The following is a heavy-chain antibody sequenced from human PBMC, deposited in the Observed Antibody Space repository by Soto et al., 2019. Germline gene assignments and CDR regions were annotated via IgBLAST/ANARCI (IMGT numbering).Heavy chain of an antibody. CDR2: INHSGST. CDR1: GGSFSGYY. J-gene: IGHJ4*02. Sequence: SETLSLTCAVYGGSFSGYYWSWIRQPPGKGLEWIGEINHSGSTNYNPSLKSRVTISVDTSKNQFSLKLSSVTAADTAVYYCARTKEDSSVASDYWGQGTLVTVS. D-gene: IGHD3-22*01. CDR3: ARTKEDSSVASDY. V-gene: IGHV4-34*01.